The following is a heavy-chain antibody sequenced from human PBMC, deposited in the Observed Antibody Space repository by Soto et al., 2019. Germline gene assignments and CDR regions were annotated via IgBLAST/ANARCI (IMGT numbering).Heavy chain of an antibody. CDR2: MYNTGST. D-gene: IGHD3-10*01. J-gene: IGHJ4*02. CDR3: ARCMGFDGSGYAFFDS. Sequence: PSETLSLTCTVSGGSISSYDWSWIRQPPGKGLEWIGYMYNTGSTIYNPSLKSRVTISVDTSKNQFSLKLNSVTAADTAIYYCARCMGFDGSGYAFFDSWGQGTQVTVSS. CDR1: GGSISSYD. V-gene: IGHV4-59*01.